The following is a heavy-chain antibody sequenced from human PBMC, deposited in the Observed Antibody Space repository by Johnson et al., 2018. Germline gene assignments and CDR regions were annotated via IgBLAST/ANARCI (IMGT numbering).Heavy chain of an antibody. D-gene: IGHD1-20*01. V-gene: IGHV4-59*12. CDR3: AGGGITGTTDAFDI. CDR1: GGSISSYY. J-gene: IGHJ3*02. CDR2: IYYSGST. Sequence: QVQLQESGPGLVKPSETLSLTCTVSGGSISSYYWSWIRQPPGKGLEWIGYIYYSGSTNYNPSLKSRVTISVDTFKNQFSLKLSPVTAADTAVLYRAGGGITGTTDAFDIWGQGTMVTVSS.